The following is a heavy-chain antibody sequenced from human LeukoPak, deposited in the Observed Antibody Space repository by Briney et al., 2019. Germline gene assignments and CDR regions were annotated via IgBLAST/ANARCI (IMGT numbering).Heavy chain of an antibody. CDR2: IYSDGSI. CDR1: GFSVGGNY. J-gene: IGHJ3*02. CDR3: ARDRRRLRGMNGDGDAFDI. Sequence: GGSLRLSCAASGFSVGGNYISWVRKAPGKGLEWVSMIYSDGSIFHADSVKGRFTMSRDNSRNTLDLRMNSLRVEDTAVYFCARDRRRLRGMNGDGDAFDIWGQGTMVTVSS. D-gene: IGHD1-1*01. V-gene: IGHV3-53*01.